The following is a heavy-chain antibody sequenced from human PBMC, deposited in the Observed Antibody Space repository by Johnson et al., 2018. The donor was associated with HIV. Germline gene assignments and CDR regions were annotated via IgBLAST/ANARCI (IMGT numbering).Heavy chain of an antibody. Sequence: MQLVESGGGVVRPGGSLRLSCAASGFTFDDYGMSWVRQAPGKGLEWVSLIYSDSSTYYADSVKGKLTISRDNSKNTVYLQMNSLRAEDTAVYYCARGIGAAADPDAFDIWGQGTLVTVSS. J-gene: IGHJ3*02. V-gene: IGHV3-66*01. CDR3: ARGIGAAADPDAFDI. D-gene: IGHD2-15*01. CDR1: GFTFDDYG. CDR2: IYSDSST.